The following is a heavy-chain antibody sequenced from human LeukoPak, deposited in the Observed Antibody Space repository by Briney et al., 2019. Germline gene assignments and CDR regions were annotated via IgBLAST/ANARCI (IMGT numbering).Heavy chain of an antibody. CDR3: ALNYYFDY. V-gene: IGHV3-7*03. CDR1: GLIFNSYW. J-gene: IGHJ4*02. Sequence: GGSPRLSCAASGLIFNSYWMSWVRLTPGKGLEWVANIKQDGSETYYADSVKGRFTISRDNTKNSLYLQMNSLRAEDTAVYYCALNYYFDYWGQGTLVTVSS. CDR2: IKQDGSET.